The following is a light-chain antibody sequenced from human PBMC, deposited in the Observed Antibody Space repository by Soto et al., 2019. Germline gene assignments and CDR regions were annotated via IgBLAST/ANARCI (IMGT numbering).Light chain of an antibody. CDR2: EVS. V-gene: IGLV2-23*02. J-gene: IGLJ7*01. CDR3: CSYAGTSTHTV. CDR1: SSDVGGYNL. Sequence: QSALTQPASVSGSPGQSITISCTGTSSDVGGYNLVSWYQQHPGKAPKLMISEVSKRPSGISDRFSGSKSGSTASLTISGLQAEDEADYYCCSYAGTSTHTVFGGGTQLTGL.